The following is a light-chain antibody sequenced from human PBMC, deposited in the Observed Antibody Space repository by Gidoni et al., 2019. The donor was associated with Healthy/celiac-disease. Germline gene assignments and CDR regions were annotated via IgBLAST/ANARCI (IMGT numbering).Light chain of an antibody. J-gene: IGLJ2*01. CDR3: SSYTSSSTLEV. V-gene: IGLV2-14*01. CDR2: EVS. CDR1: SSDVGGYNY. Sequence: QSALTQPPPVSGSPGQSITLSCTGTSSDVGGYNYVSWYQQHPGKAPKLMIYEVSNRPSGVPDRFSGSKSGNTASLTISGLQAEDEADYYCSSYTSSSTLEVFGGGTKLTVL.